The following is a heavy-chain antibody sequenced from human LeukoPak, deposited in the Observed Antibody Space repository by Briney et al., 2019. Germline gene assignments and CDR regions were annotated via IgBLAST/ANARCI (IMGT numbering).Heavy chain of an antibody. D-gene: IGHD6-13*01. Sequence: GGSLRLSCAAPGFTFSSYEMSWVRQAPGKGLEWVANIKQDGSEKYYVDSVKGRFTISRDNAKNSLYLQMNSLRAEDTAVYYCARFSSSWYGNWFDPWGQGTLVTVSS. CDR3: ARFSSSWYGNWFDP. V-gene: IGHV3-7*01. CDR1: GFTFSSYE. CDR2: IKQDGSEK. J-gene: IGHJ5*02.